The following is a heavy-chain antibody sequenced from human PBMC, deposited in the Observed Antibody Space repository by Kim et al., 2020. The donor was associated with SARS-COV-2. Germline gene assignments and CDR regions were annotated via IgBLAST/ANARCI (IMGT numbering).Heavy chain of an antibody. Sequence: GGSLRLSCAASGFTFSSYWMSWVRQAPGKGLEWVANIKQDGSEKYYVDSVKGRFTISRDNAKNSLYLQMNSLRAEDTAVYYCARQSPYYYGSGSYYKPIAYYYYGMDVWGQGTTSPSP. J-gene: IGHJ6*02. D-gene: IGHD3-10*01. CDR1: GFTFSSYW. CDR3: ARQSPYYYGSGSYYKPIAYYYYGMDV. CDR2: IKQDGSEK. V-gene: IGHV3-7*03.